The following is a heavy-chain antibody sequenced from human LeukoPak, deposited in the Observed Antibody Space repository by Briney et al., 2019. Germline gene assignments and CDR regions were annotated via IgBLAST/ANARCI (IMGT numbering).Heavy chain of an antibody. CDR3: ARALWYNWNPSGYYFDY. CDR2: MNPNSGNA. D-gene: IGHD1-1*01. J-gene: IGHJ4*02. Sequence: WASVKVSCKASGYTFTSYDINWVRQATGQGLEWMGWMNPNSGNAGYAQKFQGRVTITRDTSASTAYMELSSLRSEDMAVYYCARALWYNWNPSGYYFDYWGQGTLVTVSS. V-gene: IGHV1-8*03. CDR1: GYTFTSYD.